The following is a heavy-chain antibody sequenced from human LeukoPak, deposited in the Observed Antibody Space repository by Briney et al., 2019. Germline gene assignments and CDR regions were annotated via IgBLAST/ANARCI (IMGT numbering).Heavy chain of an antibody. V-gene: IGHV4-59*01. CDR2: IYNSGST. D-gene: IGHD3-10*01. Sequence: SETLSLTCTVSGGSISSYYWSWIRQPPWKGLEWIGNIYNSGSTNNNPSLKSRVTISVDTSKKQFSLKLSSVTAADTAVYYCARETPYGSGSYPFDYWGQGILVTVSS. CDR1: GGSISSYY. CDR3: ARETPYGSGSYPFDY. J-gene: IGHJ4*02.